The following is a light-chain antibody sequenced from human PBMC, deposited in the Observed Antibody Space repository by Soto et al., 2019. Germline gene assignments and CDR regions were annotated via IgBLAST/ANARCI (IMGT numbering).Light chain of an antibody. V-gene: IGKV1-33*01. CDR3: QQYDNLLFT. CDR1: QDIRKN. J-gene: IGKJ3*01. Sequence: DTQMTQSPSSLSASVGDRVTITCQASQDIRKNLNWYQQKPGKAPKVLISDASNLQTGVPSRFSGSGSGTDFTFTISSLQPEDVATYYCQQYDNLLFTFGPGTKVEIK. CDR2: DAS.